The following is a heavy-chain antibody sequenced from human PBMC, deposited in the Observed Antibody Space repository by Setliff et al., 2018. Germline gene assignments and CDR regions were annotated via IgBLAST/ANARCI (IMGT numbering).Heavy chain of an antibody. J-gene: IGHJ3*01. D-gene: IGHD2-15*01. V-gene: IGHV1-18*01. Sequence: GASVKVSCKAANYTFINYGMSWVRKIPGHGLEGMGWISGSSGDASYAQKFQGRVIITLETLTTTAYMELRSLRSDDTAVYYCAISTLSICSGGTCPNAFDVWGQGTLVTVSS. CDR3: AISTLSICSGGTCPNAFDV. CDR2: ISGSSGDA. CDR1: NYTFINYG.